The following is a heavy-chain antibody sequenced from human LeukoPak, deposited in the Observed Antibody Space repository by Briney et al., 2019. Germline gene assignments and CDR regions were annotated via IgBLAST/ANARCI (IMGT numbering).Heavy chain of an antibody. Sequence: GESLKISCQGSGYRFTNYWIAWVRQMPGKGLEWMGIIYPGDSDTKYSPSFQGQVTISADKSITTAYLQWSSLKASDTAMYYCARQESGLRWQTFDYWGQGTLVTVSS. CDR3: ARQESGLRWQTFDY. CDR2: IYPGDSDT. D-gene: IGHD4-23*01. CDR1: GYRFTNYW. J-gene: IGHJ4*02. V-gene: IGHV5-51*01.